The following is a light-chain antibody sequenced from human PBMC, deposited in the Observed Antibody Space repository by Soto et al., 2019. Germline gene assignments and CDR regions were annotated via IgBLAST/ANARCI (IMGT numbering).Light chain of an antibody. J-gene: IGKJ1*01. CDR3: QQYGSSPWT. CDR1: QRIAVN. Sequence: EIVLTQSPATLPFSPGERSTLCCRASQRIAVNVAWYQQKPGQAPRLLIYGASSRATGIPDRFSGSGSGTDFTLTISRLEPEDFAVYYCQQYGSSPWTFGQGTKVDIK. CDR2: GAS. V-gene: IGKV3-20*01.